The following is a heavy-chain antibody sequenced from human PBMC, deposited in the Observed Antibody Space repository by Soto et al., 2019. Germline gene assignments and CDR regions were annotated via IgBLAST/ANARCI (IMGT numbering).Heavy chain of an antibody. D-gene: IGHD3-16*01. CDR1: GFTFSSYT. Sequence: EVQLVESGGGLVKPGGSLRLSCAASGFTFSSYTMNWVRQAPGKGLEWVSSIIFSGSDIYYADSVKGRFTISRDNAKDSLYLQMNSLRAEDTAVYCCARDWGREMDDWGQGTLVTVSS. J-gene: IGHJ4*02. CDR3: ARDWGREMDD. V-gene: IGHV3-21*01. CDR2: IIFSGSDI.